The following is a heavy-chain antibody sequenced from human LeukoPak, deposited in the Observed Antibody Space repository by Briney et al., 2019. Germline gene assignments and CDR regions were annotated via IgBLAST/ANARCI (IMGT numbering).Heavy chain of an antibody. V-gene: IGHV4-4*07. CDR1: GGSISNYY. Sequence: PSETLSLTCTVSGGSISNYYWNWLRQPAGKGLEWIGRIYASGTINYNPSLTSRVTMSLDTSKSQFSLILSSVTAADTAVYYCARDNRYCSGGTCYSGQDYWGQGTLVTVSS. CDR2: IYASGTI. D-gene: IGHD2-15*01. CDR3: ARDNRYCSGGTCYSGQDY. J-gene: IGHJ4*02.